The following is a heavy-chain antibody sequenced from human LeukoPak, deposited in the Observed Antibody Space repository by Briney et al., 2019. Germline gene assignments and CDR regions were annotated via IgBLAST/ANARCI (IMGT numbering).Heavy chain of an antibody. CDR1: GFTFSDHY. CDR2: TRNKANRYTT. V-gene: IGHV3-72*01. J-gene: IGHJ4*02. D-gene: IGHD5-12*01. Sequence: GGSLRLSCAASGFTFSDHYMDWVRQAPGKGLEWVGRTRNKANRYTTEYSASVKGRFTVSRDDSKNSLYLQMDSLETEDTAVYYCARGTSRGTLATDYFDYWGQGTLVTVSS. CDR3: ARGTSRGTLATDYFDY.